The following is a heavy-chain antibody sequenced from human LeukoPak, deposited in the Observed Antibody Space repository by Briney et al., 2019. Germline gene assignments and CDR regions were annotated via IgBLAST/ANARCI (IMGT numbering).Heavy chain of an antibody. D-gene: IGHD3-22*01. CDR2: IYYSGST. CDR1: GGSISSSSYY. CDR3: ARKGYYYDSNGQGFDY. Sequence: SETLSLTCTVSGGSISSSSYYWGWIRQPPGKGLEWIGSIYYSGSTYYNPSLKSRVTMSVDRSKNQFSLKLSSVTAADTAVYYCARKGYYYDSNGQGFDYWGQGTLVTVSS. J-gene: IGHJ4*02. V-gene: IGHV4-39*07.